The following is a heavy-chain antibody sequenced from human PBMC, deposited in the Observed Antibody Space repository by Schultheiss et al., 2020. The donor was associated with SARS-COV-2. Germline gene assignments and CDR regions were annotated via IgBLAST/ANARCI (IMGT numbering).Heavy chain of an antibody. V-gene: IGHV3-53*01. D-gene: IGHD4-17*01. J-gene: IGHJ4*02. CDR3: ASTVTTHDY. CDR1: GFTVSGNF. CDR2: IYSSGST. Sequence: GESLKISCAASGFTVSGNFMSWVRQAPGKGLEWVSIIYSSGSTYYADSVKGRFTISRDNSKNTLYLQMNSLRAEDTAVYYCASTVTTHDYWGQGTLVTVSS.